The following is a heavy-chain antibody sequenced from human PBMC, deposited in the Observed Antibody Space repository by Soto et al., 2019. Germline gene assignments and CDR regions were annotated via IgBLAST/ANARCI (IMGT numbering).Heavy chain of an antibody. CDR3: ARDPEYYYDSSGYFSLYYYYYGMDV. V-gene: IGHV1-8*01. Sequence: ASVKVSCKASGYTFTSYDINWVRQATGQGLEWMGWMNPNSGNTGYAQKFQGRVTMTTNTSTSTAYMELRSLRSDDTAVYYCARDPEYYYDSSGYFSLYYYYYGMDVWGQGTTVTVSS. CDR1: GYTFTSYD. J-gene: IGHJ6*02. CDR2: MNPNSGNT. D-gene: IGHD3-22*01.